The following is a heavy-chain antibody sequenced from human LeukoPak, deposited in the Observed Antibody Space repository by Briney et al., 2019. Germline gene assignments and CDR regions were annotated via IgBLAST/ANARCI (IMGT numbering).Heavy chain of an antibody. D-gene: IGHD2-15*01. V-gene: IGHV1-2*02. CDR3: ARDLVVVVAAAYYFDY. J-gene: IGHJ4*02. CDR2: INPNSGGT. CDR1: GYTFTGYY. Sequence: GASVKVSCKASGYTFTGYYMHWVRQAPGQGLEWMGWINPNSGGTNYAQKFQGRVTMTRDTSISTAYMELSRLRSDDTAVYYCARDLVVVVAAAYYFDYWGQGTLVTVSS.